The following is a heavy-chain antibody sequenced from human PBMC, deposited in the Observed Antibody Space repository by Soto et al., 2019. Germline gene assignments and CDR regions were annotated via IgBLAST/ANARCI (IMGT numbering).Heavy chain of an antibody. D-gene: IGHD3-3*01. CDR1: GGSVSIGSYY. V-gene: IGHV4-61*01. CDR3: ARERRDGYNFGIPSYSFDY. CDR2: IYYSGST. Sequence: XETLSLTCTVSGGSVSIGSYYWSWIRQPPGKGLEWIGYIYYSGSTNYNPSLKSRVTISVDTSKNQFSLKLSSVTAADTAVYYCARERRDGYNFGIPSYSFDYWGQGTLVTVSS. J-gene: IGHJ4*02.